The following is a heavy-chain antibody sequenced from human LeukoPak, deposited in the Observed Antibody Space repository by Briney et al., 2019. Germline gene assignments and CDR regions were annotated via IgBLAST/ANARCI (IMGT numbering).Heavy chain of an antibody. J-gene: IGHJ4*02. CDR2: IRYDGSDK. Sequence: QPGGSLRLSCAASGFTLRGYGMHWVRQAPGKGLEWVAFIRYDGSDKSYADSLKGRFTISRDNSKNTLYLQMNSLRAEDTAVYYCAKDQGDGAWLRPTWDHWGQGTLVTVSS. CDR3: AKDQGDGAWLRPTWDH. V-gene: IGHV3-30*02. CDR1: GFTLRGYG. D-gene: IGHD5-12*01.